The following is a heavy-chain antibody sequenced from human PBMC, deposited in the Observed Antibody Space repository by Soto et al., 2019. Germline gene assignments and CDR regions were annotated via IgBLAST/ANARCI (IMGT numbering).Heavy chain of an antibody. D-gene: IGHD5-18*01. CDR2: IIPLFGTA. CDR1: GDSSKNYP. V-gene: IGHV1-69*06. J-gene: IGHJ4*02. Sequence: QVQLVQSGAEVKKPGSSVKISCKTSGDSSKNYPIGWVRQVPGQGLEWTGSIIPLFGTANYARMFEGRVTITADKSTTTVYMELGSLRSEDTAVYYCARLDSTMITFDYWGQGTLVTVSS. CDR3: ARLDSTMITFDY.